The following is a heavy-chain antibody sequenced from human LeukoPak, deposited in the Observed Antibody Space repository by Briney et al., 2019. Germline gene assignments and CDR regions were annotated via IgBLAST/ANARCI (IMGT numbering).Heavy chain of an antibody. CDR1: GYTFTSYY. V-gene: IGHV1-46*01. CDR3: ARVLLRYGFMNYFDY. Sequence: ASVKLSCKASGYTFTSYYIHWVRQAPGQGLEWMGIINPSGGSTTYAEKFQGRVTMTSDTSTSTVYMELSSLRSEDTAVYYCARVLLRYGFMNYFDYWGPGTLVTVSS. CDR2: INPSGGST. D-gene: IGHD5-18*01. J-gene: IGHJ4*02.